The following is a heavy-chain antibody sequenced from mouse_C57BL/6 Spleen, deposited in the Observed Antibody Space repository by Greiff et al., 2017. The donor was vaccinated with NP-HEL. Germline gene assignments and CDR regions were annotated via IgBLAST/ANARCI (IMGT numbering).Heavy chain of an antibody. CDR3: ARQDSNYFDY. Sequence: QVQLQQPGAELVRPGSSVKLSCKASGYTFTSYWMHWVKQRPIQGLEWIGNIDPSDSETHYNQKFKDKATLTVDKSSSTAYMQLSTLTSEDSAVYYCARQDSNYFDYWGQGTTLTVSS. J-gene: IGHJ2*01. V-gene: IGHV1-52*01. D-gene: IGHD2-5*01. CDR1: GYTFTSYW. CDR2: IDPSDSET.